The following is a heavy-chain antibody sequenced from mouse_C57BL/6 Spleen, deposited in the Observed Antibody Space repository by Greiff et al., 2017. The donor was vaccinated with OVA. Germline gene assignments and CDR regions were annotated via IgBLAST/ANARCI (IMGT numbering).Heavy chain of an antibody. CDR2: INPSNGGT. Sequence: VQLQQSGTELVKPGASVTLSCKASGYTFTSYWMHWVKQRPGQGLEWIGNINPSNGGTNYNEKFKSKATLTVDKSSSTAYMQLSSLTSEDSAVDYCARWDGYDGNYFDYWGQGTTLTVSS. J-gene: IGHJ2*01. D-gene: IGHD2-2*01. CDR3: ARWDGYDGNYFDY. V-gene: IGHV1-53*01. CDR1: GYTFTSYW.